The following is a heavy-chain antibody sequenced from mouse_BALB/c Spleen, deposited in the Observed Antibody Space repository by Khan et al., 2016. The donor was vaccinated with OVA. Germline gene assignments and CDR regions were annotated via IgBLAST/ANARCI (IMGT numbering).Heavy chain of an antibody. D-gene: IGHD2-14*01. CDR2: VNPNTDNI. Sequence: VQLKQSGPDLVKPGASVKISCKASGYSFTLYYMSWVKQSHGKSLEWIGRVNPNTDNINYNQEFKGKAILTVDKSSNTAYMELSSLPSEDSAGYFWERGYDCFAYGGQGTRVTVSA. J-gene: IGHJ3*01. CDR1: GYSFTLYY. V-gene: IGHV1-26*01. CDR3: ERGYDCFAY.